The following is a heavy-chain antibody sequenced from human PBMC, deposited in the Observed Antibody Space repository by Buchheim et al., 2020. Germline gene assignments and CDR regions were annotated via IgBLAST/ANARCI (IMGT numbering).Heavy chain of an antibody. Sequence: EVQLVESGGGLVQPGGSLRLSCGASGFTFTTYWMSWVRQAPGKGLEWLANVKQDGGLKYYVDSVKGRFTISRDNAKNSLYLLMNTVRAGDTAVYYCARRIVDHTHYYFDYWGQGTL. J-gene: IGHJ4*02. D-gene: IGHD1-26*01. CDR2: VKQDGGLK. CDR3: ARRIVDHTHYYFDY. V-gene: IGHV3-7*01. CDR1: GFTFTTYW.